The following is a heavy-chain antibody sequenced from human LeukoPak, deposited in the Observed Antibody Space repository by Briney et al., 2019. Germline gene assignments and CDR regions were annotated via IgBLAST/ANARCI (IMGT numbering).Heavy chain of an antibody. CDR1: GFTFSSYA. V-gene: IGHV3-23*01. Sequence: GGSLRLSCAASGFTFSSYAMNWVRQAPGKGREWVSAISGSDSTRYYADSVKGRFTISRDNSKNTLHLQMNSLRAEDTAVYYCAKDPDYYDSSNYYGTFGYWGQGALVTVSS. CDR2: ISGSDSTR. CDR3: AKDPDYYDSSNYYGTFGY. J-gene: IGHJ4*02. D-gene: IGHD3-22*01.